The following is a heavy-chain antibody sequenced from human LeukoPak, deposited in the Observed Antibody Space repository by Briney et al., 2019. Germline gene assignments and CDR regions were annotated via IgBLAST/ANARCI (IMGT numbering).Heavy chain of an antibody. V-gene: IGHV3-21*01. D-gene: IGHD6-13*01. Sequence: GGSLRLSCAASGFTFSRNSMSWVRQAPGKGLEWVSSISSSSSYIYYADSVKGRFTISRDNAKNSLYLQMNSLRAEDTAVYYCARDTGYSSSYDYWGQGTLVTVSS. CDR2: ISSSSSYI. CDR3: ARDTGYSSSYDY. CDR1: GFTFSRNS. J-gene: IGHJ4*02.